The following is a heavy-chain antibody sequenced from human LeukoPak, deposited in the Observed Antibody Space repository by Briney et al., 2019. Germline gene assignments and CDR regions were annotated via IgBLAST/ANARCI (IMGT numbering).Heavy chain of an antibody. V-gene: IGHV1-2*02. D-gene: IGHD6-13*01. J-gene: IGHJ4*02. Sequence: ASVKVSCKASGYTFTDYYMHWVRQAPGQGLEWMGWIKPNSGGTNYAQKFQGRVTMTRDTSISTAYMELSRLRSDDTAVFYCAREEVIAAAGPTLDYWGQGALVTASS. CDR3: AREEVIAAAGPTLDY. CDR2: IKPNSGGT. CDR1: GYTFTDYY.